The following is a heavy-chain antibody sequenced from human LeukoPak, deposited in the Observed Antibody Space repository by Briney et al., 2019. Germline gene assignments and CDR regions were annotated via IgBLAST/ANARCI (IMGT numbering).Heavy chain of an antibody. D-gene: IGHD1-26*01. CDR1: GASISRYF. CDR3: AREGSESFLGAFDI. Sequence: SETLSLTCTVSGASISRYFWSWIRQPPGKGLEWIGYTYYSGSTNYNPSLKSRVTMSLDTSKSQVSLKLRSVTAADTAVYYCAREGSESFLGAFDIWGRGTMVTVSS. V-gene: IGHV4-59*01. J-gene: IGHJ3*02. CDR2: TYYSGST.